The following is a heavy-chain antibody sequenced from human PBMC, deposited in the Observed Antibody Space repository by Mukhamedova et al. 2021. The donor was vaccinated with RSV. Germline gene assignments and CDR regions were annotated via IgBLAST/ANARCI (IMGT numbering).Heavy chain of an antibody. V-gene: IGHV3-21*04. CDR3: STDLGISSWEMVFGY. CDR2: SRSYI. Sequence: SRSYIYYADSLKVRFTISRDNAKNSLYLHMNSLRAADTAVYYCSTDLGISSWEMVFGYWGQGTLVTVSS. D-gene: IGHD6-13*01. J-gene: IGHJ4*02.